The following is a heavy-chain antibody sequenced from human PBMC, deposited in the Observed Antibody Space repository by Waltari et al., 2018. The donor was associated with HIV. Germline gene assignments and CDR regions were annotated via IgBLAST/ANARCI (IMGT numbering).Heavy chain of an antibody. CDR2: ISGSGDST. D-gene: IGHD2-8*01. Sequence: EVQLLESGGGLVQPGGSLRLSCAASGLSFSTYAMSWVRQAPGKGLEWVSAISGSGDSTYYADSVKGRFTISRDNSKNTLYLQMNSLRTEDTAVYHCATRMVYADRWGQGTLVIVSS. J-gene: IGHJ4*02. CDR1: GLSFSTYA. CDR3: ATRMVYADR. V-gene: IGHV3-23*01.